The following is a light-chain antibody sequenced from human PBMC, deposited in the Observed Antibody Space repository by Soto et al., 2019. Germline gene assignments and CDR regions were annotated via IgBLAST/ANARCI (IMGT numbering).Light chain of an antibody. V-gene: IGLV2-14*01. CDR3: FSYTTSTTNV. J-gene: IGLJ1*01. CDR1: SSDIGGYNF. Sequence: QSALTQAASVSGSPGQSITISCVGTSSDIGGYNFVSWYQQHPCKAPKLLIFEVNKRPSGVSNCFSGSKSGNTASLTISGLQAEDEADYFCFSYTTSTTNVFGTGTKVTVL. CDR2: EVN.